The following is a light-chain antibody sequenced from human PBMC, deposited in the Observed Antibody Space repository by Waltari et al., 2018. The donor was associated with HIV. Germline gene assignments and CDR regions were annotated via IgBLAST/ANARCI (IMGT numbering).Light chain of an antibody. CDR1: QNIKSN. J-gene: IGKJ1*01. CDR3: QEYETWTKT. CDR2: SAS. Sequence: DIVMTQSPATLSVSPGESATLSCRASQNIKSNFAWFQQLPGQAPRLLISSASIRATDIPPRFRGSGSGTDFTLTISSLQSEDFAIYYCQEYETWTKTFGQGTKVEMK. V-gene: IGKV3-15*01.